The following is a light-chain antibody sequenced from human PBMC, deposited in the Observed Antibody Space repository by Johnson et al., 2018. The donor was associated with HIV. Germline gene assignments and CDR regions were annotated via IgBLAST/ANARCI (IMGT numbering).Light chain of an antibody. CDR1: SSNIITNT. CDR3: ATWDDRLNGYV. CDR2: GNN. J-gene: IGLJ1*01. V-gene: IGLV1-44*01. Sequence: QSVLTQPPSASGTPGQSVTISCSGGSSNIITNTVSWYQQLPGTSPKLLIYGNNQRPSGVPDRFSGSKSGTSASMAISGLHPEDAADYYCATWDDRLNGYVFGSGTKVTVL.